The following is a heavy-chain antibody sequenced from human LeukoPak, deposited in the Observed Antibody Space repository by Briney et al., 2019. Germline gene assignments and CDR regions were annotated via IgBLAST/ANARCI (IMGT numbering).Heavy chain of an antibody. V-gene: IGHV4-59*08. CDR2: IYHSGST. Sequence: PSETLSLTCIVSGGSISSYYWSWIRQPPGKGLEWIGHIYHSGSTNYNPTLKSRVTLSLDTSKNHFSLKLNSVTAADTAFYYCARHSLYYYGSGSYWDAFDIWGQGTMVTVSS. D-gene: IGHD3-10*01. J-gene: IGHJ3*02. CDR1: GGSISSYY. CDR3: ARHSLYYYGSGSYWDAFDI.